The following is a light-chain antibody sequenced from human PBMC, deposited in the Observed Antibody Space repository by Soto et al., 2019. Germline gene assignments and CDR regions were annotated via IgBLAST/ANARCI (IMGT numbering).Light chain of an antibody. Sequence: QSVLTQPASVSGSPGQSVTISCTGTSSDVGNYNLVSWYQQHPGKAPKFMIFDVGKRPSGVSDRFSGSKSGNTASLTISGLQAEDEADYYCCSYAGNSAYVFGSGTKVTVL. CDR2: DVG. J-gene: IGLJ1*01. CDR3: CSYAGNSAYV. V-gene: IGLV2-23*02. CDR1: SSDVGNYNL.